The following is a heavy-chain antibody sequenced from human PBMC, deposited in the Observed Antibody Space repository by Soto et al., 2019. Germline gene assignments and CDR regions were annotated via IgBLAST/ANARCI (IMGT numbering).Heavy chain of an antibody. J-gene: IGHJ4*02. V-gene: IGHV2-5*02. Sequence: QITLKESGPTLVKPTQTLTLTCTFSGFSLSTSGVGVGWIRQPPGKALEWLALIYWDDDKRYSPSLKSRLTITKDTSKNQVALTMTNMDPVDTATYYCVRYWYDSSSYYAFCDYWGQGIPVTVSS. CDR2: IYWDDDK. D-gene: IGHD3-22*01. CDR3: VRYWYDSSSYYAFCDY. CDR1: GFSLSTSGVG.